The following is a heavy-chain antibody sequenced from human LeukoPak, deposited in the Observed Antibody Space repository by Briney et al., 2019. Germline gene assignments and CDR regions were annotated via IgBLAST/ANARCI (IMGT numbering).Heavy chain of an antibody. CDR3: ARVSSPYSSSSPFDY. D-gene: IGHD6-6*01. V-gene: IGHV4-59*01. Sequence: SETLSLTCTVSGGSISSYYWSWIRQPPGKGLEWIGYIYYSGSTNYNPFLKSRVTISVDTSKNQFSLKLSSVTAADTAVYYCARVSSPYSSSSPFDYWGQGTLVTVSS. CDR2: IYYSGST. J-gene: IGHJ4*02. CDR1: GGSISSYY.